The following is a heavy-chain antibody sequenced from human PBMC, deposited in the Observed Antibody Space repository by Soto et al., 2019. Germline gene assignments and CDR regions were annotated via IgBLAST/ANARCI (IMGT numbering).Heavy chain of an antibody. Sequence: EVLLLESGGDLVQPGGSLRLSCAASGFSFSTYAMNWVRQAPGKGLGWVSSISGSGGTTYYADSVKGQFTISRDNSKNTLDLQMNSLRAEDTAVYYCAKGRAYGDYGGADYWGQGTLVTVSS. CDR2: ISGSGGTT. D-gene: IGHD4-17*01. V-gene: IGHV3-23*01. CDR3: AKGRAYGDYGGADY. J-gene: IGHJ4*02. CDR1: GFSFSTYA.